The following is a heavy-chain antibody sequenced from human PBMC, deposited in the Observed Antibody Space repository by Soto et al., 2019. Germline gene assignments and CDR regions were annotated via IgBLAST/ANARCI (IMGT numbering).Heavy chain of an antibody. CDR1: GFTFSTYG. V-gene: IGHV3-23*01. CDR3: AKDNLIVVVVAATHFDY. D-gene: IGHD2-15*01. CDR2: ISGSGGST. Sequence: PGVPLRLSCAASGFTFSTYGMSWVRQAPGKGLEWVSAISGSGGSTYYADSVKGRFTISRDNSKNTLYLQMNSLRAEDTAVYYCAKDNLIVVVVAATHFDYWGQGTLVTVSS. J-gene: IGHJ4*02.